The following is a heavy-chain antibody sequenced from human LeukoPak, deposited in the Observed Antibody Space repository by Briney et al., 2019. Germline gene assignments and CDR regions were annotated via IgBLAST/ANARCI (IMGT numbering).Heavy chain of an antibody. CDR2: INPNSGGT. CDR1: GYTFTRYY. D-gene: IGHD3-16*01. CDR3: AYPLWPVDY. J-gene: IGHJ4*02. Sequence: ASVKVSCKASGYTFTRYYMHWVRQAPGQGPEWMGWINPNSGGTNYAQKFQGRVTMTRDTSIRTAYMELSTLRSDDTAVYYCAYPLWPVDYWGQGTLVTVSS. V-gene: IGHV1-2*02.